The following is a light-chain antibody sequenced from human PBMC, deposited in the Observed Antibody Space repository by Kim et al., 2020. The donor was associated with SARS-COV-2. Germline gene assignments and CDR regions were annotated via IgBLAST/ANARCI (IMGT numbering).Light chain of an antibody. Sequence: QSALTQPPSASGSPGQSVTISCTGTSSDVGGYDYVSWYQQYPGKAPQVIIYEVIKRPSGVPDRFSGSKSGNTASLTVSGLQAEDEADYFCSSYTSSDNFVFGGGDNLVLGGGTQLTVL. CDR1: SSDVGGYDY. CDR3: SSYTSSDNFVFGGGDNLV. J-gene: IGLJ2*01. CDR2: EVI. V-gene: IGLV2-8*01.